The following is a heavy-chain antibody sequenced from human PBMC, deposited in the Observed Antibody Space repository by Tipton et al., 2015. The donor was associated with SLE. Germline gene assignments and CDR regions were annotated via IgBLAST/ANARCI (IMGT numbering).Heavy chain of an antibody. Sequence: TLSLTCTVSAGSISNSFWSWIRQPAGKGLEWIGRIYTSGNTIYNPSLKSRVTMSLDTSKNQFSVNLSSVTAADTAVYYCARGLGVAGRGFGAFDIWGQGTMVTVSS. CDR3: ARGLGVAGRGFGAFDI. D-gene: IGHD6-19*01. CDR2: IYTSGNT. CDR1: AGSISNSF. V-gene: IGHV4-4*07. J-gene: IGHJ3*02.